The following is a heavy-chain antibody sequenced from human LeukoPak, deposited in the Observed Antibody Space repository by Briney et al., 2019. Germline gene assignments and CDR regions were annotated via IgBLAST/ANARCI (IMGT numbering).Heavy chain of an antibody. Sequence: TGGSLRLSCAASGFTFSSYGMHWVRQAPRRRLEWVAVIWYDGSNKYYADSVKGRVTISRDNSKNTLYLQMNSLRAEDTAVYYCAKPSGSYKTDFDYWGQGTLVTVSS. CDR2: IWYDGSNK. J-gene: IGHJ4*02. CDR3: AKPSGSYKTDFDY. V-gene: IGHV3-33*06. CDR1: GFTFSSYG. D-gene: IGHD1-26*01.